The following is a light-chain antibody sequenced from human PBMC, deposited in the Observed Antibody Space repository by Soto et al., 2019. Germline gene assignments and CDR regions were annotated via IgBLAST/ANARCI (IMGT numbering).Light chain of an antibody. J-gene: IGLJ1*01. CDR1: SSNIGGNP. V-gene: IGLV1-44*01. CDR3: AAWDKSLNAYV. Sequence: QSVLTQPPSASETPGQRVTISCSGSSSNIGGNPVNWFQQLPGTAPKLLIYNYYQRPSGVPDRFSGSKSGTSASLAISELQSEDEADYYCAAWDKSLNAYVFGTGTKVTVL. CDR2: NYY.